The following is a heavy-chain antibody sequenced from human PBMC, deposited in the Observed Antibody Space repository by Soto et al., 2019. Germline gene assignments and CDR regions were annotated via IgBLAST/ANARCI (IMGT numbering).Heavy chain of an antibody. CDR1: GYTFTSYG. V-gene: IGHV1-18*01. Sequence: ASVKVSCKASGYTFTSYGISWVRQAPGQGLEWMGWISAYNGNTNNAQKLQGRVTMTRDTSASTAYMELSSLRSEDTAVYYCAREGCTNGVCYDNAFDIWGKGTMVTVSS. D-gene: IGHD2-8*01. CDR3: AREGCTNGVCYDNAFDI. CDR2: ISAYNGNT. J-gene: IGHJ3*02.